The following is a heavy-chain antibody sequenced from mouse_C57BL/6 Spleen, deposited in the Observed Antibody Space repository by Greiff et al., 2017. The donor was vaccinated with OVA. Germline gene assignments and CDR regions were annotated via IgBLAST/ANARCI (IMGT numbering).Heavy chain of an antibody. D-gene: IGHD2-4*01. CDR2: IDPEDGDT. CDR1: GFNIKDYY. J-gene: IGHJ2*01. CDR3: TTRDYDRLFDY. V-gene: IGHV14-1*01. Sequence: EVQLQQSGAELVRPGASVKLSCTASGFNIKDYYMHWVKQMPEQGLEWIGRIDPEDGDTEYAPKFQGKATMTADTSSNTAYLQLSSLTSEDTAVYYCTTRDYDRLFDYWGQGTTLTVSS.